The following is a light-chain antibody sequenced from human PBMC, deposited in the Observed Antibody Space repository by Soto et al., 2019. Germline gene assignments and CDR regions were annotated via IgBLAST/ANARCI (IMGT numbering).Light chain of an antibody. CDR2: DAS. CDR3: QQYGSSGT. CDR1: QGVGST. V-gene: IGKV3-20*01. Sequence: IVLTQSPGTLSLSPGERAIPSCRASQGVGSTLAWCQQEPGRAPRLLIHDASTRATGVPARFSGTGSGTEFTLTISRLEPEDFAVYYCQQYGSSGTFGQGTKVDIK. J-gene: IGKJ1*01.